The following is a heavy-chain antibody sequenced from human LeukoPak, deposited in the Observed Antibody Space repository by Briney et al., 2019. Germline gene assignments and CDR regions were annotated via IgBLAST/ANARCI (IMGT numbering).Heavy chain of an antibody. Sequence: GGSLRLSCSASGFTFSSYAMHWVRQAPGKGLEYVSAISSNGGSTYYADSVKGRFTISRDNSKNTLYLQMSSLRAEDTAVYYCVKEVAAAGADYYFDYSGQGTLVTVSS. CDR3: VKEVAAAGADYYFDY. CDR2: ISSNGGST. V-gene: IGHV3-64D*09. CDR1: GFTFSSYA. J-gene: IGHJ4*02. D-gene: IGHD6-13*01.